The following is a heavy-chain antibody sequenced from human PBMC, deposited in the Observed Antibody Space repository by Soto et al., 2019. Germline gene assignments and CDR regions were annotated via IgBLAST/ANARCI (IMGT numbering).Heavy chain of an antibody. D-gene: IGHD2-15*01. CDR3: ARGGNRLDAFDT. J-gene: IGHJ3*02. V-gene: IGHV1-2*04. Sequence: XSVKVSCKASGYTFTGYYMHWVRQAPGQGLEWMGWINPNSGGTNYAQKFQGWVTMTRDTSISTSYMELSRLRSDHTAVYYCARGGNRLDAFDTWGQGTMVTVSS. CDR1: GYTFTGYY. CDR2: INPNSGGT.